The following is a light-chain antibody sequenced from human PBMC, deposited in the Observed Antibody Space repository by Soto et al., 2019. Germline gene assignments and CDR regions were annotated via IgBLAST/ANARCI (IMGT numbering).Light chain of an antibody. J-gene: IGKJ1*01. CDR2: DVS. CDR3: QQYDSYSWT. V-gene: IGKV1-5*01. Sequence: DIQMTQSPSTLSVSVGERVTITCRASQSVSNWLAWYQQKPGKAANLLIYDVSSLESGVPSRFSGSGSGTEFILTISSLQPDDFATYYCQQYDSYSWTFGQGTKVEMK. CDR1: QSVSNW.